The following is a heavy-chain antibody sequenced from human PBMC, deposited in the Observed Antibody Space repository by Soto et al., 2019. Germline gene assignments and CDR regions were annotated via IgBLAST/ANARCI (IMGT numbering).Heavy chain of an antibody. CDR3: ARYCSGGSCFDY. CDR2: IHSSGTT. CDR1: GGSMSSYF. Sequence: SETLSLTCNVSGGSMSSYFWSWIRQPAGKGLEWIGRIHSSGTTNYNPSLKSRVTMSIDTSKNQFSLKLTSVTAEDTAVYYCARYCSGGSCFDYWGQGALVTVSS. D-gene: IGHD2-15*01. V-gene: IGHV4-4*07. J-gene: IGHJ4*02.